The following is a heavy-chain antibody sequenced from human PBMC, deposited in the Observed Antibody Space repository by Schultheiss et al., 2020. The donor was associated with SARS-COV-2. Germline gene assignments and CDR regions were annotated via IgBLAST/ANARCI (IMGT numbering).Heavy chain of an antibody. CDR3: ARGGDDSSGYYYYGMDV. J-gene: IGHJ6*02. Sequence: SETLSLTCTVSGGSISSSSYYWGWIRQPPGKGLEWIGSLYYSGSTYYNPSLKSRVTISVDTSKNQFSLKLSSVTAADTAVYYCARGGDDSSGYYYYGMDVWGQGTTVTVSS. CDR1: GGSISSSSYY. V-gene: IGHV4-39*01. D-gene: IGHD3-22*01. CDR2: LYYSGST.